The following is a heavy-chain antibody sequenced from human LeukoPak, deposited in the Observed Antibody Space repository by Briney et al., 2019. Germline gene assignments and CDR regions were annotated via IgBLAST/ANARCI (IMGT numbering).Heavy chain of an antibody. D-gene: IGHD5-18*01. J-gene: IGHJ4*02. CDR2: ISSSSTYT. V-gene: IGHV3-11*03. CDR1: GFTFSDCY. CDR3: ATSVDTALDFDY. Sequence: GGSLRLSCAASGFTFSDCYMSWIRQAPGKGLEWVSYISSSSTYTNYADSVKGRFTIYRDNAKNSLYLQMNSLRAEDTAVYYCATSVDTALDFDYWGQGTLVTVSS.